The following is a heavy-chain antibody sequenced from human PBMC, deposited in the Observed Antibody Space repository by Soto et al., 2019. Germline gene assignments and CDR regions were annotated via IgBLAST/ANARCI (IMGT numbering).Heavy chain of an antibody. CDR3: TRGRSAYYDFWSGYYLY. D-gene: IGHD3-3*01. CDR2: IRSKAYGGTT. CDR1: GFTFGDYA. V-gene: IGHV3-49*03. Sequence: GSLRLSCTASGFTFGDYAMSWFRQAPGKGLEWVGFIRSKAYGGTTEYAASVKGRFTISRDDSKSIAYLQMNSLKTEDTAVYYCTRGRSAYYDFWSGYYLYWGQGTLVTVSS. J-gene: IGHJ4*02.